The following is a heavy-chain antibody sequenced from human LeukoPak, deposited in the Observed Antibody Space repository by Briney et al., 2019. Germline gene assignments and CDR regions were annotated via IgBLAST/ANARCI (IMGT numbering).Heavy chain of an antibody. CDR1: GGSTSGFF. V-gene: IGHV4-59*01. CDR2: IYYSGTT. CDR3: ARVGYGSGSWGWFDP. J-gene: IGHJ5*02. Sequence: SETLSLSCTVSGGSTSGFFWTWIRQSPGKGLEYIGYIYYSGTTDYNPTPKSRVSMSVDTSKNQFFLNLTSVTAADTAIYYCARVGYGSGSWGWFDPWGQGTLVTVSS. D-gene: IGHD3-10*01.